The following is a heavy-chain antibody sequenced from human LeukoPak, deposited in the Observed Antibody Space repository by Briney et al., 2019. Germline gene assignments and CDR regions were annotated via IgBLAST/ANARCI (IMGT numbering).Heavy chain of an antibody. J-gene: IGHJ4*02. CDR3: ARVDGSPDY. V-gene: IGHV1-8*03. D-gene: IGHD2-15*01. Sequence: GASVKVSCKASGYTFTRYDINWVRQAPGQGLEWLGWVNTKSGNTGPAQNFQGRVTITRDTSINTAYMELSSLRSEDTAIYYCARVDGSPDYWGQGTLVTVSS. CDR1: GYTFTRYD. CDR2: VNTKSGNT.